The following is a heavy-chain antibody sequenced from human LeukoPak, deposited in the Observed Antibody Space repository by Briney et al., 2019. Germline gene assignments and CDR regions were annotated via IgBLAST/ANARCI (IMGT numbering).Heavy chain of an antibody. CDR2: IKSNLHGGET. V-gene: IGHV3-49*04. CDR3: DV. CDR1: GGDFVEHS. Sequence: GGSLRLSCRGSGGDFVEHSFTWVRQGPGKGLEWVGLIKSNLHGGETFYAASVAGRFTISRDDSTSSAFLLMDRVEIEDTGVYYMDVWGKGTTVTVSS. J-gene: IGHJ6*04.